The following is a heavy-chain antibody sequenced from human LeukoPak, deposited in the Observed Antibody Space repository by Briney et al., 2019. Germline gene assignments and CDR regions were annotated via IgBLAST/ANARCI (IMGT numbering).Heavy chain of an antibody. V-gene: IGHV1-69*13. CDR3: ARGGVDSTSFLKDDYYYYYMDV. D-gene: IGHD2-2*01. CDR1: GGTFSSYA. J-gene: IGHJ6*03. Sequence: ASVKVSCKASGGTFSSYAISWVRQAPGQGLEWMGGIIPIFGTANYAQKFQGRVTITADESTSTAYMELSSLRSEDTAVYYCARGGVDSTSFLKDDYYYYYMDVWGKGATVTVSS. CDR2: IIPIFGTA.